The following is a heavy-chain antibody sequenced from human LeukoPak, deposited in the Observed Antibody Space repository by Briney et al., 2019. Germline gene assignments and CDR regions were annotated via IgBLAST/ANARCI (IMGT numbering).Heavy chain of an antibody. CDR3: ARDYNYYHSSGYWYYFDY. J-gene: IGHJ4*02. CDR2: IYSDGST. CDR1: GFTVSSNY. Sequence: GGSLRLSCAASGFTVSSNYMSWVRQAPGKGLEWVSVIYSDGSTYYADSVKSILTISRDNSKNTLYLQINSLRAEDTAVYYCARDYNYYHSSGYWYYFDYWGQGTLVTVSS. D-gene: IGHD3-22*01. V-gene: IGHV3-66*01.